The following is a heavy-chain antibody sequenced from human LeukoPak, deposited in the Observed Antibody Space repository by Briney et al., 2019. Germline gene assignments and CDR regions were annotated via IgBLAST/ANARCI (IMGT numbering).Heavy chain of an antibody. Sequence: ASVTVSCKPAGYTGTIYFMHWVRQAPGQGRERKGWINPNSGGTNYAQKFKGRVTITNDTSISTVYMELSRLRSDDTAVYYCARDKGIAAAADLDAFDIWGQGTMVTVSS. CDR1: GYTGTIYF. J-gene: IGHJ3*02. CDR2: INPNSGGT. V-gene: IGHV1-2*02. CDR3: ARDKGIAAAADLDAFDI. D-gene: IGHD6-13*01.